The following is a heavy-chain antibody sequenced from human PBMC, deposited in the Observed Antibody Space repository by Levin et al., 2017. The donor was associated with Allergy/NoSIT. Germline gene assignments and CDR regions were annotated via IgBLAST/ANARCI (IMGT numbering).Heavy chain of an antibody. CDR1: GGSISSYY. V-gene: IGHV4-59*01. D-gene: IGHD2-2*01. CDR3: ARGVVPASSI. J-gene: IGHJ3*02. CDR2: IYYSGST. Sequence: SETLSLTCTVSGGSISSYYWSWIRQPPGKGLEWIGYIYYSGSTSYNPSLKSRVTISVDTSKNQFSLKLSSVTAADTAVYYCARGVVPASSIWGQGTMVTVSS.